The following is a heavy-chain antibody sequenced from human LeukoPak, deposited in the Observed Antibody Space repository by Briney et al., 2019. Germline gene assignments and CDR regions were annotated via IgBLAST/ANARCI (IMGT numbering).Heavy chain of an antibody. CDR1: GGSISSYY. CDR2: IYSSGST. CDR3: ARDFGGTYVAIY. Sequence: SETLSLTCTVSGGSISSYYWSWIRQPAGKGLDWIGRIYSSGSTNYNPSLKSRVTMSVDTSKNQFSLKLSSVTAADTAMYYCARDFGGTYVAIYWGQGTLVTVSS. D-gene: IGHD3-3*01. V-gene: IGHV4-4*07. J-gene: IGHJ4*02.